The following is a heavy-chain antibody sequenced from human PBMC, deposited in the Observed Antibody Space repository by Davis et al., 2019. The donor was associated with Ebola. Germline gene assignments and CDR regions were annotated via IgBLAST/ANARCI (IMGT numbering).Heavy chain of an antibody. D-gene: IGHD6-13*01. V-gene: IGHV1-69*13. CDR1: GGTFSSYA. J-gene: IGHJ4*02. CDR2: IIPIFGTA. CDR3: AREGYSSSWPYFDY. Sequence: AASVKVSCKASGGTFSSYAISWVRQAPGQGLEWMGGIIPIFGTANYAQKFQGRVTITADESTSTAYMELSSLRSEDTAVYYCAREGYSSSWPYFDYWGQGTLVTVSS.